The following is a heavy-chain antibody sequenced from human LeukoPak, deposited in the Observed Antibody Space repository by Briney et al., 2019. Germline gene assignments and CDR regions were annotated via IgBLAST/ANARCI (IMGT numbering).Heavy chain of an antibody. J-gene: IGHJ3*02. CDR3: ARESSSWYGAFDI. CDR1: GFTFSDYY. CDR2: ISSSGSTI. D-gene: IGHD6-13*01. V-gene: IGHV3-11*04. Sequence: GGSLRLSCAASGFTFSDYYMRWIRQAPGKGLELVSYISSSGSTIYYADSVKGRFTISRDNAKNSLYLQMNSLRAEDTAVYYCARESSSWYGAFDIWGQGTMVTVSS.